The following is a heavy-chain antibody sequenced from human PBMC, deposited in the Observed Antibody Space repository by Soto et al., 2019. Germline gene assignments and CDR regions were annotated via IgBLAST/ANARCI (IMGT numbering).Heavy chain of an antibody. J-gene: IGHJ3*02. V-gene: IGHV1-2*02. CDR1: GYPVTAYY. CDR2: INPATGAA. D-gene: IGHD3-16*01. Sequence: QLHLVQSGAVVKKPGASVTVSCSASGYPVTAYYMHWVRQAPGRGLEWMGGINPATGAAKYTQTFQGRVTMTRDTSTSTVFMELSGPTSEDTAFFYCARGGGVGGAGSAAFDMWGQGTLVTVSS. CDR3: ARGGGVGGAGSAAFDM.